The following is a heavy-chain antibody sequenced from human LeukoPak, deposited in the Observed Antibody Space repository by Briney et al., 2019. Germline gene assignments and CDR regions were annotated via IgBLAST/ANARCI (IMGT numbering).Heavy chain of an antibody. V-gene: IGHV4-39*07. CDR2: IHYTGAT. CDR3: ARFSMKDWFFDY. J-gene: IGHJ4*02. Sequence: SETLSLTCTVSGGSISSSSLYWGWIRQPPGKGLEWIASIHYTGATYNSPSPKCRVTISIDPSKSKFSLNLSSVTAADTAVYYCARFSMKDWFFDYWGQGTLVTVSS. CDR1: GGSISSSSLY. D-gene: IGHD3-9*01.